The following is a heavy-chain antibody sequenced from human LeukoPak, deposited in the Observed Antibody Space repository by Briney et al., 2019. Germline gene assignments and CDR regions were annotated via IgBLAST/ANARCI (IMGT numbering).Heavy chain of an antibody. CDR3: ARISPYYYDSSGYYEDY. D-gene: IGHD3-22*01. CDR1: GYTFTSYG. Sequence: GASVKVSCKASGYTFTSYGISWVRQAPGQGLEWMGWISAYNGNTNYAQKLQGRVTMTTDTSTSTAYMELRSLRSDDTAAYYCARISPYYYDSSGYYEDYWGQGTLVTVSS. CDR2: ISAYNGNT. V-gene: IGHV1-18*01. J-gene: IGHJ4*02.